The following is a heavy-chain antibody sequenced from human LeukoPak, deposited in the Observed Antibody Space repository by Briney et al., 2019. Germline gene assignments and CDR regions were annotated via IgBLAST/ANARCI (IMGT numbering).Heavy chain of an antibody. Sequence: PGGSLRLSCAASGFTFSSYSMNWVRQAPGKGLEWVSHIRSTSETFYADPVKGRFTISRDHARNSLYLQMNNLRGEDTAIYYCARDAGNSGYGCDLWGQGTLVTVSS. CDR2: IRSTSET. V-gene: IGHV3-48*01. J-gene: IGHJ5*02. CDR3: ARDAGNSGYGCDL. CDR1: GFTFSSYS. D-gene: IGHD5-12*01.